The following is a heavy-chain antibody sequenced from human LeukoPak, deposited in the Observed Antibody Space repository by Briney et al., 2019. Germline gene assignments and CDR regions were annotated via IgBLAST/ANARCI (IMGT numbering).Heavy chain of an antibody. CDR2: IYTSGST. V-gene: IGHV4-61*02. Sequence: SQTLSLTCTVSGGSISSGSYYWGWLRQPAGRGREWVGRIYTSGSTNYNPSLKSRVTISVDTSKNQFSLKLSSVTAADTAEYYCARERYYYDSSGENYYYYYMDVWGKGTTVTVSS. CDR3: ARERYYYDSSGENYYYYYMDV. J-gene: IGHJ6*03. CDR1: GGSISSGSYY. D-gene: IGHD3-22*01.